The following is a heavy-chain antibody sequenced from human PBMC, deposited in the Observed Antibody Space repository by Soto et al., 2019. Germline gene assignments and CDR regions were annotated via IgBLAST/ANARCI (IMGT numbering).Heavy chain of an antibody. CDR2: IYYSGST. CDR1: GGSVSSGSYY. CDR3: VSATGLRLGELSSGGYYYYGMDV. Sequence: SETLSLTCTVSGGSVSSGSYYWSWIRQPPGKGLEWIGYIYYSGSTNYNPSLKSRVTISVDTSKNQFSLKLSSVTAADTAVYYCVSATGLRLGELSSGGYYYYGMDVWGQGTTVTVS. V-gene: IGHV4-61*01. D-gene: IGHD3-16*02. J-gene: IGHJ6*02.